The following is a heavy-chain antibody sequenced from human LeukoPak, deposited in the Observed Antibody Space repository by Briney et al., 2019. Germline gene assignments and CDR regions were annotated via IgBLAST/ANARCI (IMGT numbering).Heavy chain of an antibody. D-gene: IGHD3-16*02. V-gene: IGHV3-23*01. CDR1: GFTFSNHG. CDR3: ARSLSSRFSGPRRPYYFDY. CDR2: ISPSGDIT. J-gene: IGHJ4*02. Sequence: PGGSLRLSCAASGFTFSNHGMNWVRQAPGKGLEWVSGISPSGDITYYADSVKGRFTISRDNSKNTLYLEVISLTAEDTAVYYCARSLSSRFSGPRRPYYFDYWGQGTLVTVSS.